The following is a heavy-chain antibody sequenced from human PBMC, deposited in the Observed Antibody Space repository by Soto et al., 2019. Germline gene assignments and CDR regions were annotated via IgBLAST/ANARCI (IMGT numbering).Heavy chain of an antibody. CDR2: IYYSGST. Sequence: QLQLQESGPGLVKPSETLSLTCTVSGGSISSSSYYWGWIRQPPGKGLEWIGSIYYSGSTYYNPSLKSRVTISVDTSKNQFSLKLSSVTAADTAVYYCAGPRVLGYSYGHGAFDIWGQGTMVTVSS. V-gene: IGHV4-39*01. J-gene: IGHJ3*02. D-gene: IGHD5-18*01. CDR3: AGPRVLGYSYGHGAFDI. CDR1: GGSISSSSYY.